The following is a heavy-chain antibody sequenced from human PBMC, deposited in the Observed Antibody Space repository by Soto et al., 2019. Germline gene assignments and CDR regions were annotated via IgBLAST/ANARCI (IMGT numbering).Heavy chain of an antibody. CDR1: GFTVSNYY. D-gene: IGHD1-1*01. CDR2: IYSAGPT. V-gene: IGHV3-53*01. J-gene: IGHJ4*02. CDR3: ARGKSTDAYNPLGY. Sequence: LRRSCAASGFTVSNYYITWVRKAPGRRLQWASVIYSAGPTYYADSVKGRFTISRAESKNSLFLQMDNLRAEDTATYYCARGKSTDAYNPLGYWGRGTRVTAPQ.